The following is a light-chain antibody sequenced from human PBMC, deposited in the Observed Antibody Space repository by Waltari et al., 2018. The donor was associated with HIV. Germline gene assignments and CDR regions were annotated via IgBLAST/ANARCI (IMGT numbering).Light chain of an antibody. CDR1: QTIETY. CDR2: GAS. J-gene: IGKJ4*01. CDR3: QQSYSTPLT. V-gene: IGKV1-39*01. Sequence: EIQLTQSPSSLSASRGDKVTISCRASQTIETYLNWYHQKPGKAPNLLIHGASSLQSGVPSRFSGSGSETQFTLTISSLQPEDCGIYYCQQSYSTPLTFGGGTKL.